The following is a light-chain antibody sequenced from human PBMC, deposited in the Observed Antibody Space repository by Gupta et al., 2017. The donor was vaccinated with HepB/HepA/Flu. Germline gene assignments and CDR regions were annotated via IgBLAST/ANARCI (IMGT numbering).Light chain of an antibody. CDR1: QSVSSSY. J-gene: IGKJ1*01. CDR3: QHDGSSPGT. CDR2: GAS. Sequence: EIVLTQSPGTLSLSPGERATLSCRASQSVSSSYLAWYQQKPGQAPRLLIYGASSRATGTPDRFSGSGSGTEFTLTISRREPEDSAVYYCQHDGSSPGTFGQGTXVEIK. V-gene: IGKV3-20*01.